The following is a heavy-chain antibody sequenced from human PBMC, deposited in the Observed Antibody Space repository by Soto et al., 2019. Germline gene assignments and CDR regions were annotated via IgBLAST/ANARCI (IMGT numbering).Heavy chain of an antibody. CDR2: ISSSSSYI. Sequence: PGGSLRLSCEASGFTFSRVSMNWVRQAPGKGLEWVSSISSSSSYIYYADSVKGRFTISRDNAKNSLYLQMNSLRAEDTAVYYCARYCSSTSCLYGMDVWGQGTTVTVSS. V-gene: IGHV3-21*01. J-gene: IGHJ6*02. CDR1: GFTFSRVS. CDR3: ARYCSSTSCLYGMDV. D-gene: IGHD2-2*01.